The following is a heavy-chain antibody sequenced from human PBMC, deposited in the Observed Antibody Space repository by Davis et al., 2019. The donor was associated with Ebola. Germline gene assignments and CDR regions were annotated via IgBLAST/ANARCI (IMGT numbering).Heavy chain of an antibody. Sequence: ASVKVSCKASGYTFTSYYMHWVRQAPGQGLEWMGIINPSGGSTSYAQKFQGRVTMTRDTSTSTVYMELSSLRSEDTAVYYCARDMRQYYDSSGYYWGLFWFDPWGQGTLVTISS. CDR1: GYTFTSYY. V-gene: IGHV1-46*01. D-gene: IGHD3-22*01. CDR3: ARDMRQYYDSSGYYWGLFWFDP. J-gene: IGHJ5*02. CDR2: INPSGGST.